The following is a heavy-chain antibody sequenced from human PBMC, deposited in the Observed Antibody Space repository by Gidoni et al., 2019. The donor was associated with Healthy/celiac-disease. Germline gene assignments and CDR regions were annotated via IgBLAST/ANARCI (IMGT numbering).Heavy chain of an antibody. CDR2: IIPILGIA. Sequence: QVQLVQSGAEVMKPGSSVKVSCKASGGTFSSYAISWVRQAPGQGLEWMGRIIPILGIANYAQKFQGRVTITADNSTSTAYMELSSLRSEDTAVYYCARARRAVAGTIPFDYWGQGTLVTVSS. D-gene: IGHD6-19*01. CDR1: GGTFSSYA. CDR3: ARARRAVAGTIPFDY. J-gene: IGHJ4*02. V-gene: IGHV1-69*09.